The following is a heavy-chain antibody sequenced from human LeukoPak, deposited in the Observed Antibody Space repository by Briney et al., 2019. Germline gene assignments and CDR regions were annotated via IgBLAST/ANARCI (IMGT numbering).Heavy chain of an antibody. Sequence: PSETLSLTCTVSGGPIRSYYWSWMRQPPGKGLEWIGNSESTNFNPSLKSRVAIAVDTSKNQFSLSMRSVTAADTAVYYCARVSAAGMEFHYGMDVWGQGTTVFVSS. V-gene: IGHV4-59*01. D-gene: IGHD6-13*01. CDR3: ARVSAAGMEFHYGMDV. CDR1: GGPIRSYY. J-gene: IGHJ6*02. CDR2: SEST.